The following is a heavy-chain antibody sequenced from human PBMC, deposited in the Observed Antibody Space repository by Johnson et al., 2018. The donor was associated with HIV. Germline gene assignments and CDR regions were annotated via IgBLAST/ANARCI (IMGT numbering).Heavy chain of an antibody. V-gene: IGHV3-15*01. CDR1: GFTFSNAW. CDR3: TTDLRLRGGYLRTGIGGGAFDI. D-gene: IGHD1-1*01. J-gene: IGHJ3*02. Sequence: VQLVESGGGLVQPGGSLRLSCAASGFTFSNAWMSWVRQAPGKGLEWVGRIKSKTDGGTIDYAAPVKGRFTISRDDSKNTLYLQMKSLKIEDTAVYYCTTDLRLRGGYLRTGIGGGAFDIWGQGTMVTVSS. CDR2: IKSKTDGGTI.